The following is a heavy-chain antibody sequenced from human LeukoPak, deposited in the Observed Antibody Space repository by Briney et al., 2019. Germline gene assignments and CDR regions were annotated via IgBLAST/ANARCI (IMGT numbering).Heavy chain of an antibody. CDR3: ARLYQQSKWKYYYYYMDV. CDR1: GGSISSYY. J-gene: IGHJ6*03. CDR2: VFDSGST. D-gene: IGHD1-1*01. Sequence: PSETLSLTCTVSGGSISSYYWSWLRQPPGRGLEWIGYVFDSGSTNYNPSLKSRVTISVDTSTKQFSLRLSSVTAADTAVYYCARLYQQSKWKYYYYYMDVWGKGTAVTVSS. V-gene: IGHV4-59*01.